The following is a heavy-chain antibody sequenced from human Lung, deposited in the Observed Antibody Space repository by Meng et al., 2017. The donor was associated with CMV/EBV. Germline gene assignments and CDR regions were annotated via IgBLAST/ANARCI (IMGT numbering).Heavy chain of an antibody. CDR3: ARPIYSSSSFDY. D-gene: IGHD6-6*01. V-gene: IGHV4-39*01. CDR1: GGSISSSSYY. Sequence: SETLSLTXTVSGGSISSSSYYWGWIRQPPGKGLEWIGSIYYSGSTYYNPSLKSRVTISVDTSKNQFSLKLSSVTAADTAVYYCARPIYSSSSFDYWGHGPVVTVSS. CDR2: IYYSGST. J-gene: IGHJ4*01.